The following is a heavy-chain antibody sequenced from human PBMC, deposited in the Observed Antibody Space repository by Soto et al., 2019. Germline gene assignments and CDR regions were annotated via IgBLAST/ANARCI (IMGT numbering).Heavy chain of an antibody. CDR1: GYTFTSYG. Sequence: QVQLVQSGAEVKKPGASVKVSCKASGYTFTSYGISWVRQAPGQGLEWMGWINPYNGNTNYAQKVQGRVTMTTDTSRNTAYKEPRSMGSDGTAVYSFTRDWFGIDYWGQGTLVTV. J-gene: IGHJ4*02. CDR3: TRDWFGIDY. D-gene: IGHD3-16*01. V-gene: IGHV1-18*01. CDR2: INPYNGNT.